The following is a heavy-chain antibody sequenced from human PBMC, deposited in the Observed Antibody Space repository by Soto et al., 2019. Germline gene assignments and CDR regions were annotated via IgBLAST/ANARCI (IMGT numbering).Heavy chain of an antibody. D-gene: IGHD1-26*01. CDR2: ISYDGSNK. CDR1: GFTFSSYA. CDR3: ARDDEWELHQPLDDAFDI. J-gene: IGHJ3*02. Sequence: GGSLRLSCAASGFTFSSYAMHWVRQAPGKGLEWVAVISYDGSNKYYADSVKGRFTISRDNSKNTLYLQMNSLRAEDTAVYYCARDDEWELHQPLDDAFDIWGQGTMVTVSS. V-gene: IGHV3-30-3*01.